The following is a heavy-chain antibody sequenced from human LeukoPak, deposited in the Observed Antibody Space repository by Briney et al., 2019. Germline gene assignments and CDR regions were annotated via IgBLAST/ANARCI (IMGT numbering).Heavy chain of an antibody. CDR2: IKSKTDGGTT. V-gene: IGHV3-15*01. Sequence: GSLRLSCAASGFTFSNAWMSWVRQAPGKGLEWAGRIKSKTDGGTTDYAAPVKGRFTISRDDPKNTLYLQMNSLKTEDTAVYYCSTGSFDYWGQGTLVTVSS. J-gene: IGHJ4*02. CDR1: GFTFSNAW. D-gene: IGHD2-2*03. CDR3: STGSFDY.